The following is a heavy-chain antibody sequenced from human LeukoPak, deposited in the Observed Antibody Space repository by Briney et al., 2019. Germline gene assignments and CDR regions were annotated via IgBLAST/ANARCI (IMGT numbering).Heavy chain of an antibody. Sequence: PSETLSLTCTVSGDSISSRTHYWGWIRPSPGKGLEWIASIYYSGDTYYNPSLKSRVTISVDTTKNHFSLKLTSVTASDTAVYYCARSIGMLYTVGGSDPWGQGALVTVSS. CDR3: ARSIGMLYTVGGSDP. CDR2: IYYSGDT. V-gene: IGHV4-39*02. J-gene: IGHJ5*02. CDR1: GDSISSRTHY. D-gene: IGHD2-8*01.